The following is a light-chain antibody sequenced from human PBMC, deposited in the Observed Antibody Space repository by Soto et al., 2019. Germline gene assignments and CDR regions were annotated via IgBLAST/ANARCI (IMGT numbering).Light chain of an antibody. J-gene: IGKJ5*01. Sequence: EIVMTQSTATLSVSPGERATLSFRASQFVSSNLAWYQQKPGQAPRLLIYDTSNRATGIPARFRGSGSGTEFTLTISSLQSEDLAVYYCQQYNNWPSFGQGTRLEIK. CDR2: DTS. CDR1: QFVSSN. V-gene: IGKV3-15*01. CDR3: QQYNNWPS.